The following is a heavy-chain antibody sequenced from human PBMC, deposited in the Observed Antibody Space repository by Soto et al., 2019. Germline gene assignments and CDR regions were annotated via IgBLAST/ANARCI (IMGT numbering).Heavy chain of an antibody. CDR1: GYSFKNYA. J-gene: IGHJ4*02. CDR2: TNEGSGNT. V-gene: IGHV1-3*01. Sequence: QVQIVQSGAEMKKPGASVRVSCRATGYSFKNYAVHWVRQAPGQRLEWMGFTNEGSGNTRFSQKFQGRISITRDTSASTVYLDLSSLTSEATAIYFCARDDRSVSGVVTLDHWGPGTLVTVSS. CDR3: ARDDRSVSGVVTLDH. D-gene: IGHD3-3*01.